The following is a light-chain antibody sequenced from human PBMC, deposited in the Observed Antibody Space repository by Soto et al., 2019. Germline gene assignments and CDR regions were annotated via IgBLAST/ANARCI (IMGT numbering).Light chain of an antibody. CDR1: NIGSKS. CDR3: RVWDSSSDHGVV. Sequence: SYELTQPPSVSVAPGKTARITCGGNNIGSKSVHWYQQKPGQAPVLVIYYDSDRPSGIPERFSGSNSGNTATLTICRVEAGDEADYYCRVWDSSSDHGVVFGGGTKLTVL. V-gene: IGLV3-21*04. CDR2: YDS. J-gene: IGLJ2*01.